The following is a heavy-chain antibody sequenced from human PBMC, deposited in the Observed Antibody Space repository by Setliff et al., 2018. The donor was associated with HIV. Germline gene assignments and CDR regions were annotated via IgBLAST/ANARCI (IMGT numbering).Heavy chain of an antibody. V-gene: IGHV3-48*01. CDR2: ISSSSSTI. J-gene: IGHJ6*03. CDR3: AKDRRSGDYYYYYMDV. Sequence: GGSLRLSCAASGFTFSSYSMNWVRQAPGKGLEWVSYISSSSSTIYYADSVKGRFTISRDNAKNSLYLQMNSLRAEDTAVYYCAKDRRSGDYYYYYMDVWGKGTTVTVSS. CDR1: GFTFSSYS. D-gene: IGHD3-3*01.